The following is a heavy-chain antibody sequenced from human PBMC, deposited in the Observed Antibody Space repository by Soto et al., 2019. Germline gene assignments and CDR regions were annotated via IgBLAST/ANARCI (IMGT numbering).Heavy chain of an antibody. J-gene: IGHJ6*02. Sequence: QVQLVQSGAEVKKPGSSVKVSCKASGGTFSSYAISWVRQAPGQGLEWMGGIIPISDTTNYAQKLQGRVTITTDESTSTAYMELSSLRSEDTAVYYCARSQGSSTSLEIYYYYYYGMDVWGQGTTFTVSS. CDR2: IIPISDTT. V-gene: IGHV1-69*01. CDR1: GGTFSSYA. CDR3: ARSQGSSTSLEIYYYYYYGMDV. D-gene: IGHD2-2*01.